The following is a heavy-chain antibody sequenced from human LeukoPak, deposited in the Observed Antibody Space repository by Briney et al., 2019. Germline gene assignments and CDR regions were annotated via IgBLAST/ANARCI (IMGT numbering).Heavy chain of an antibody. CDR1: GGSINSYY. Sequence: PSETLSLTCTVSGGSINSYYWSWIRQPPGKGLEWIGYISYTGGEINYNPSLKSRLTISVDTSKNQFSLMLTSVTAADTAVYYCARQPGGTAAFDIWAKGTMVTVSS. J-gene: IGHJ3*02. V-gene: IGHV4-59*08. CDR3: ARQPGGTAAFDI. CDR2: ISYTGGEI. D-gene: IGHD6-13*01.